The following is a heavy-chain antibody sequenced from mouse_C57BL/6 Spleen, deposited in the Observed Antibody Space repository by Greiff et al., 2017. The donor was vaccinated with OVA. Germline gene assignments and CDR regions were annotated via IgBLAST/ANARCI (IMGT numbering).Heavy chain of an antibody. D-gene: IGHD4-1*01. V-gene: IGHV1-55*01. CDR2: IYPGSGST. CDR3: ARRTAYYAMDY. J-gene: IGHJ4*01. Sequence: QVQLKQSGAELVKPGASVKMSCKASGYTFTSYWITWVKQRPGQGLEWIGDIYPGSGSTNYNEKFKSKATLTVDTSSSTAYMQLSSLTSEDSAVYYCARRTAYYAMDYWGQGTSVTVSS. CDR1: GYTFTSYW.